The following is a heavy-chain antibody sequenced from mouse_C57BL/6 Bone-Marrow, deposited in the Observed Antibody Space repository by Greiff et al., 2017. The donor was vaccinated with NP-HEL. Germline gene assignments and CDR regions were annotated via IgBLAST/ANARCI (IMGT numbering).Heavy chain of an antibody. CDR3: ARHWATVVADYAMDY. J-gene: IGHJ4*01. CDR1: GFTFSDYG. D-gene: IGHD1-1*01. V-gene: IGHV5-15*01. CDR2: LSNLAYSI. Sequence: EVQLVESGGGLVQPGGSLKLSCAASGFTFSDYGMAWVRQAPRKGPAWVAFLSNLAYSIYYADTVTGRFTISRENAKNTLYLEMSSLRSEDTAMYYCARHWATVVADYAMDYWGQGTSVTVSS.